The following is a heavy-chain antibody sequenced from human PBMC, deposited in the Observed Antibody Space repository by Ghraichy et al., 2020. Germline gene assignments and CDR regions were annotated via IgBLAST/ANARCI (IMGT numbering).Heavy chain of an antibody. CDR3: ARLIATVTTYYYYYGMDV. V-gene: IGHV1-8*01. D-gene: IGHD4-17*01. CDR1: GYTFTSYD. J-gene: IGHJ6*02. CDR2: MNPNSGNT. Sequence: ASVKVSCKASGYTFTSYDINWVRQATGQGLEWMGWMNPNSGNTGYAQKFQGRVTMTRNTSISTAYMELSSLRSEDTAVYYCARLIATVTTYYYYYGMDVWGQGTTVTVSS.